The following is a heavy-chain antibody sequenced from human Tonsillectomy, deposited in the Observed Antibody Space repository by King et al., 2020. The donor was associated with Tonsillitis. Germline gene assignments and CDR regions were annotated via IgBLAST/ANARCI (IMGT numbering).Heavy chain of an antibody. CDR2: IIPNSGGT. V-gene: IGHV1-2*02. Sequence: VQLVESGAEVKKPGASVKVSCKASGYTFFDYYIHWVRQAPGQGLEWMGWIIPNSGGTNFAKKFQGRVTMTRDTSINTAYMELSGLPSDDTAVYYCARETLAFDSWGQGTQVSVSS. J-gene: IGHJ4*02. CDR1: GYTFFDYY. CDR3: ARETLAFDS.